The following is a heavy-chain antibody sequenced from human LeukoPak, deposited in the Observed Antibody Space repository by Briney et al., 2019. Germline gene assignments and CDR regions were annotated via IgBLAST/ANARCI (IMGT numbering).Heavy chain of an antibody. V-gene: IGHV3-30*02. CDR2: IWYDGSNK. CDR1: GFTFSSYG. Sequence: PGGSLRLSCAASGFTFSSYGMHWVRQAPGKGLEWVAVIWYDGSNKYYADSVKGRFTISRDNSKNTLYLQMNSLRAEDTAVYYCAKDSGYSGYNSGFDYWGQGTLVTVSS. J-gene: IGHJ4*02. CDR3: AKDSGYSGYNSGFDY. D-gene: IGHD5-12*01.